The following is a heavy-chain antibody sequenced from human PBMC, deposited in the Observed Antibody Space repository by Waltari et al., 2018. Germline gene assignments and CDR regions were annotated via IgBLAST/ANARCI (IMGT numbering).Heavy chain of an antibody. CDR3: AKGGYSSSWYGDY. Sequence: EVQLVESGGGLVQPGRSLRLSCAASGFTFDDYAMHWVRQAPGKGLEWVSGISWNSGSIGYADSVKGRFTISRDNAKNSLYLQMNSLRAEDMALYYCAKGGYSSSWYGDYWGQGTLVTVSS. CDR1: GFTFDDYA. CDR2: ISWNSGSI. J-gene: IGHJ4*02. V-gene: IGHV3-9*03. D-gene: IGHD6-13*01.